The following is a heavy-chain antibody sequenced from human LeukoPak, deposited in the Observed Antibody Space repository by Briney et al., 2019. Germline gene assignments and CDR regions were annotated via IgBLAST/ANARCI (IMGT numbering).Heavy chain of an antibody. CDR2: IFYSGRT. D-gene: IGHD3-22*01. Sequence: PSETLSLTCTVSGGSISNYHWGWIRQPPGKGLEWIGYIFYSGRTNDNPSLKSRVTISVDTSKNQFSLRLSSVTVAVTAVYYCARARNYYDNSGYYYEGDAFDIWGQGTMVTVSS. V-gene: IGHV4-59*01. CDR3: ARARNYYDNSGYYYEGDAFDI. CDR1: GGSISNYH. J-gene: IGHJ3*02.